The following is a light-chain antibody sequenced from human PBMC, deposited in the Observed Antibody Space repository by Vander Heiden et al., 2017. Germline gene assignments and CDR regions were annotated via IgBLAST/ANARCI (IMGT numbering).Light chain of an antibody. CDR1: QSFSRSY. J-gene: IGKJ4*01. Sequence: EMVLTKSPGTLVLSAGERATRACRARQSFSRSYLDWYQQKPGQAPRLLIYAASSSATGIHDRFSGSGSGTYFPLTISRLETEDFAVYYCQQDGSSPPFTFGGGTKVEIK. CDR2: AAS. V-gene: IGKV3-20*01. CDR3: QQDGSSPPFT.